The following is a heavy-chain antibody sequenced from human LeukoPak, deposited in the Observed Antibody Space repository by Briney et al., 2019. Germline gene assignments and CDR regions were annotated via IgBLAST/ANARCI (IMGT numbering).Heavy chain of an antibody. CDR1: GGSISSSS. CDR2: ISGSSSAI. D-gene: IGHD3-9*01. J-gene: IGHJ4*02. CDR3: VRDDDMLTDFSHGDY. V-gene: IGHV3-48*02. Sequence: PSETLSLTCTVSGGSISSSSYYWGWIRQAPGKGLEWLSYISGSSSAIYYADSVKGRFTISRDNAKNSLYLQMNSLRDGDTAVYYCVRDDDMLTDFSHGDYWGQGTLVTVSS.